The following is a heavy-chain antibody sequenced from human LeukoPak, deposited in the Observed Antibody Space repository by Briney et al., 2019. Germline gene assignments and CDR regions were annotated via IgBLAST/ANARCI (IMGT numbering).Heavy chain of an antibody. D-gene: IGHD4-11*01. CDR3: ARSKRFDI. V-gene: IGHV3-30-3*01. CDR2: ISYDGSNK. CDR1: GSTFSSYA. Sequence: GGSLRLFCAASGSTFSSYAMHWVRQAPGKGLEWVAVISYDGSNKYYADSVKGRFTISRDNSKNTLYLQMNSLRAEDTAVYYCARSKRFDIWGQGTMVTVSS. J-gene: IGHJ3*02.